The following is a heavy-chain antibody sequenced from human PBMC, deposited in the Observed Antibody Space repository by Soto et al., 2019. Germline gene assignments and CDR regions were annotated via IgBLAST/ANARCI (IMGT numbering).Heavy chain of an antibody. CDR2: IYPDDSDT. Sequence: PGESLKLSCQASGYTFTSYWIAWVRQMPGKGLECMGIIYPDDSDTRYSPSFQGQVTISVDKSISTAYLQWSSLKASDTAMYYCARAYTSTEAMDVWGQGTTVTVSS. V-gene: IGHV5-51*01. CDR1: GYTFTSYW. J-gene: IGHJ6*02. CDR3: ARAYTSTEAMDV. D-gene: IGHD6-13*01.